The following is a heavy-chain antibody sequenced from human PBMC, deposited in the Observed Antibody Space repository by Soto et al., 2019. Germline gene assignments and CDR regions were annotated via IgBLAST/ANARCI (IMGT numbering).Heavy chain of an antibody. CDR2: INPSGGST. CDR3: AISGYYYYYFDY. D-gene: IGHD3-22*01. J-gene: IGHJ4*02. Sequence: ASLKVSCKASGYTFTSYYMHWVRQAPGQGLEWMGIINPSGGSTSYAQKFQGRVTMTRDTSTSTVYMELSSLRSEDTAVYYCAISGYYYYYFDYWGQGTLVTVSS. CDR1: GYTFTSYY. V-gene: IGHV1-46*03.